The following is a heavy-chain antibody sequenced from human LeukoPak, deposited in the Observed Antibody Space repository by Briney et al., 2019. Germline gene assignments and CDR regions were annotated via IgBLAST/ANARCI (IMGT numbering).Heavy chain of an antibody. CDR2: IYYSGST. Sequence: SETLSLTCTVSGGSISSSSYYWGWIRQPPGKGLEWIGSIYYSGSTYYNPSLKSRVTISVDTSKNQFSLKLSSVTPEDTAVYYCARDLGDGYNWFDPWGQGTLVTVSS. D-gene: IGHD5-24*01. CDR1: GGSISSSSYY. J-gene: IGHJ5*02. CDR3: ARDLGDGYNWFDP. V-gene: IGHV4-39*02.